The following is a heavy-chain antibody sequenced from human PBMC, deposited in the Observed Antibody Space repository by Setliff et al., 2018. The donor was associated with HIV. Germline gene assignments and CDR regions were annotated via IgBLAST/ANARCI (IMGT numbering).Heavy chain of an antibody. Sequence: SETLSLTCAVYGGSFSDYSWNWIRQPPGKGLEWIGEINHSGSTNYNPSLKSRVTISVDTSKNQFSLKLRSVTAADTAVYYCARGQVWSGYLNYWGQGTLVTVSS. CDR2: INHSGST. V-gene: IGHV4-34*01. CDR1: GGSFSDYS. D-gene: IGHD3-3*01. CDR3: ARGQVWSGYLNY. J-gene: IGHJ4*02.